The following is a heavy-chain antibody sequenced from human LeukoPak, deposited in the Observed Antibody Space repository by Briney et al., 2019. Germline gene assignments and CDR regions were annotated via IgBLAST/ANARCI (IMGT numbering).Heavy chain of an antibody. CDR1: GGSFSGYY. Sequence: KPSETLSLTCAVYGGSFSGYYWSWIRQPPGKGLEWIGEINHSGSTNYNPSLKSRVTISVDTSKNQFSLKLSSVTAADTAVYYCARRGYSYGYVQGWFDPWGQGTLVTVSS. CDR3: ARRGYSYGYVQGWFDP. J-gene: IGHJ5*02. V-gene: IGHV4-34*01. D-gene: IGHD5-18*01. CDR2: INHSGST.